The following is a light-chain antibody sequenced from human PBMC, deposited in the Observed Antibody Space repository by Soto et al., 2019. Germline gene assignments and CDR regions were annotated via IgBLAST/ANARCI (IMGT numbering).Light chain of an antibody. Sequence: EFVLTQSPGTLSFSPGHSATLSCRDSPTVRNNYLAYYQQKPGQAPRLLIYSSPRRTTGFPARFSGSGAGTDFTLTIIRLEPEDFAVYYCQQYDISPWTFGQGTKVDIK. CDR1: PTVRNNY. J-gene: IGKJ1*01. CDR2: SSP. CDR3: QQYDISPWT. V-gene: IGKV3-20*01.